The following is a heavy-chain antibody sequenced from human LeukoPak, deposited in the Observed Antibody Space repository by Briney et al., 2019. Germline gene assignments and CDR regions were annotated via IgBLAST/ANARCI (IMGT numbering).Heavy chain of an antibody. D-gene: IGHD2-2*01. CDR1: GGTFSSYA. CDR3: ARVAAVVPAAMGWFDP. J-gene: IGHJ5*02. CDR2: IIPILGIA. V-gene: IGHV1-69*04. Sequence: GASVKVSCKASGGTFSSYAISWVRQAPGQGLEWMGRIIPILGIANYAQQFQGRVTITADKSTSTAYMELSSLRSEDTAVYYCARVAAVVPAAMGWFDPWGQGTLDTVSS.